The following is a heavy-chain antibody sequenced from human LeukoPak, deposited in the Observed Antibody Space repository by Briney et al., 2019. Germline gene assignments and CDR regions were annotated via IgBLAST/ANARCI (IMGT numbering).Heavy chain of an antibody. CDR1: GDSIGSYY. D-gene: IGHD3-10*01. Sequence: SETLSLTCTASGDSIGSYYWGWIRQPPGKGLEWIGYSSNDGGTPYNPSLKSRVTISLDTSKNQFSLNLSSVTAADTAVYYCVRRAWGVDWGQGTLVSVSS. J-gene: IGHJ4*02. V-gene: IGHV4-4*09. CDR3: VRRAWGVD. CDR2: SSNDGGT.